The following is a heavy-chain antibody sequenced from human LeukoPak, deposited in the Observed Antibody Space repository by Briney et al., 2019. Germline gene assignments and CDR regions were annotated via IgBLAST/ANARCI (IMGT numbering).Heavy chain of an antibody. J-gene: IGHJ4*02. CDR2: ISANGGNT. D-gene: IGHD3-10*02. Sequence: GGSLRLSCAASGFTFSSYAMTWVRQAPGKGLEWVAAISANGGNTYYADSVKGRSTISRDNSKNTLYLQMNSLRAEDTGVYYCANVRSCLLYFAQGGEGTRVTV. CDR1: GFTFSSYA. CDR3: ANVRSCLLYFAQ. V-gene: IGHV3-23*01.